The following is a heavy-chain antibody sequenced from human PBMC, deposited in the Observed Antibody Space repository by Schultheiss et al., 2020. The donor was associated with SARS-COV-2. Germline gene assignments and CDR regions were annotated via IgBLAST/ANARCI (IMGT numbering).Heavy chain of an antibody. J-gene: IGHJ6*02. CDR1: GGSITSYY. CDR3: ARSDYYYAMDV. CDR2: IYYSGST. Sequence: GSLRLSCTVSGGSITSYYWNWIRQPPGKGLEWIGYIYYSGSTNYNPSLRSRVTISLDTSKSQFSLKVSSVTAADTAVYSCARSDYYYAMDVWGQGTTVTVSS. V-gene: IGHV4-59*01.